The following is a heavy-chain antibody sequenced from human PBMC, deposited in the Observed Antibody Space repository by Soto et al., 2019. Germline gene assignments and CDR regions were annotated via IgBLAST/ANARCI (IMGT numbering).Heavy chain of an antibody. D-gene: IGHD6-19*01. Sequence: SETLSLTCTVSGGSISSSSYYWGWIRQPPGKGLEWIGSIYYSGSTYYNPSLKSRVTISVDTSKNQFSLKLSSVTAADTAVYYCARVPVAGESYYYYYGMDVWCQGTTVT. CDR3: ARVPVAGESYYYYYGMDV. J-gene: IGHJ6*02. CDR2: IYYSGST. V-gene: IGHV4-39*01. CDR1: GGSISSSSYY.